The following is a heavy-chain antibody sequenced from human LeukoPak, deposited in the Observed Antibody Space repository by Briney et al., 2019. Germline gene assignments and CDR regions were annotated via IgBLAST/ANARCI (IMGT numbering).Heavy chain of an antibody. CDR1: GYTLTNNW. CDR3: VRFALTSSLDH. CDR2: IYPGYSDA. J-gene: IGHJ5*02. V-gene: IGHV5-51*01. Sequence: GESLKISCKISGYTLTNNWIGWVRQVPGKGLEWMGLIYPGYSDAKSTPSFQRQVTLSVAASITTAYLQLTVLRASDTAIYYCVRFALTSSLDHWGQGTLVTVSS. D-gene: IGHD6-13*01.